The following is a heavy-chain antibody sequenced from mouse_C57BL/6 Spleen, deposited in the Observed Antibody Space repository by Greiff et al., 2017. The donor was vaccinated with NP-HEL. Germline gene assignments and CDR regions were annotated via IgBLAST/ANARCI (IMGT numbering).Heavy chain of an antibody. Sequence: VQLQQSGPELVKPGASVKISCKASGYAFSSSWMNWVKQRPGKGLEWIGRIYPGDGDTNYNGKFKGKATLTADKSSSTAYMQLSSLTSEDSAVYFCARAQLGRHFDYWGQGTTLTVSS. CDR1: GYAFSSSW. CDR3: ARAQLGRHFDY. CDR2: IYPGDGDT. D-gene: IGHD4-1*02. V-gene: IGHV1-82*01. J-gene: IGHJ2*01.